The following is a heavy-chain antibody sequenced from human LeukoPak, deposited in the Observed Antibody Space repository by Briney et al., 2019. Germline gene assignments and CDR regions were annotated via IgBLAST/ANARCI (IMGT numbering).Heavy chain of an antibody. CDR2: IYSSGYT. V-gene: IGHV4-4*07. CDR1: GGAIRRHY. CDR3: ARGEHSVDS. D-gene: IGHD1/OR15-1a*01. J-gene: IGHJ4*02. Sequence: SETLSLTCTVSGGAIRRHYWNWIRQPAGKGLEWIGRIYSSGYTNDNPFLKSRITMSVDMSKNQFSLRLNSVTAADTAGYYCARGEHSVDSWGQGMLVTVSS.